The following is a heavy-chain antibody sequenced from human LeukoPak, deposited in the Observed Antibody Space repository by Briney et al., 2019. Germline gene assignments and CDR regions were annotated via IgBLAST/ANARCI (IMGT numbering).Heavy chain of an antibody. CDR1: GFTFSTYP. Sequence: GGSLRLSCAASGFTFSTYPISWVRQAPGKGLECLSATSSGGTDTYYADSVKGRFTISRDNSKNTLYLQMNSLRAEDTAVYYCVKDSVRGYSGYGNDGFEIWGQGTMVTVSS. D-gene: IGHD5-12*01. J-gene: IGHJ3*02. CDR2: TSSGGTDT. CDR3: VKDSVRGYSGYGNDGFEI. V-gene: IGHV3-23*01.